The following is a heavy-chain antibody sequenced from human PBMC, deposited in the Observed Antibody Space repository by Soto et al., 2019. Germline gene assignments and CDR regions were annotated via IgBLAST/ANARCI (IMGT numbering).Heavy chain of an antibody. J-gene: IGHJ5*02. CDR3: ARQPVVAATPRWFDP. CDR2: IYYSGST. D-gene: IGHD2-15*01. Sequence: PSETLSLTCTVSGGSISSSSYYWGWIRQPPGKGLEWIGSIYYSGSTYYSPSFQGQVTISADKSISTAYLQWSSLKASDTAMYYCARQPVVAATPRWFDPWGQGTLVTVSS. V-gene: IGHV4-39*07. CDR1: GGSISSSSYY.